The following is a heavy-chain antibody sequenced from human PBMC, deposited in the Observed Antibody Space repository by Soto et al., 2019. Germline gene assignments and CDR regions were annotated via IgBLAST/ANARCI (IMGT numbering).Heavy chain of an antibody. CDR3: AKAGKNAYDSYFDY. D-gene: IGHD5-12*01. CDR1: GFIFSNYA. J-gene: IGHJ4*02. V-gene: IGHV3-23*01. Sequence: GGSLRLSCTASGFIFSNYAVNWVRQSPGKGLEWVSVITSGDTTYYADSVRGRFTISRDISKSTLYLQMNSLRAEDTAVYFCAKAGKNAYDSYFDYWGQGTPVTVSS. CDR2: ITSGDTT.